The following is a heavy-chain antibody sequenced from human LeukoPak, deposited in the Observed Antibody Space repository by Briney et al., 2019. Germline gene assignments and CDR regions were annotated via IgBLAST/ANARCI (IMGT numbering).Heavy chain of an antibody. CDR1: GGSISSYY. Sequence: SETLSLTCTVSGGSISSYYWSWIRQPPGKGLEWIGYIYYSGSTNYNPSLKSRVTISVDTSKNQFSLKLSSVTAADTAVYYCARDHRVFALSRFDPWGQGTLVTVSS. J-gene: IGHJ5*02. V-gene: IGHV4-59*01. CDR3: ARDHRVFALSRFDP. D-gene: IGHD3-3*02. CDR2: IYYSGST.